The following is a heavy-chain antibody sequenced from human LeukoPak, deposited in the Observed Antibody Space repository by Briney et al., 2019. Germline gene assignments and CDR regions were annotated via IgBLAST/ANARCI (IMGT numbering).Heavy chain of an antibody. CDR2: IDGGGGGT. CDR1: GFTFSNDV. V-gene: IGHV3-23*01. J-gene: IGHJ4*02. CDR3: ARRIGGTKDY. Sequence: GGSLRLSCAASGFTFSNDVMSWVRQAPGKGPEWVSSIDGGGGGTDYADSVRDRFTISRDNFKNTSYLQMNSLRADDTAVYYCARRIGGTKDYWGQGAQVTVSS. D-gene: IGHD3-3*01.